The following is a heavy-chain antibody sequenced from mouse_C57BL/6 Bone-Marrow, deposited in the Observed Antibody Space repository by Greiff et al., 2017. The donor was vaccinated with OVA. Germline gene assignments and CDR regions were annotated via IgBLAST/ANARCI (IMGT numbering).Heavy chain of an antibody. V-gene: IGHV6-3*01. J-gene: IGHJ2*01. CDR1: GFTFSNYW. CDR2: IRLKSDNYAT. Sequence: EVKLVESGGGLVQPGGSMKFSCVASGFTFSNYWMNWVRQSPEKGLEWVAQIRLKSDNYATHYAESVKGRFTISRDDSKSSVYLQMNNLRAEDTGIYYCTEGSNYGYWGQGTTLTVSS. D-gene: IGHD2-5*01. CDR3: TEGSNYGY.